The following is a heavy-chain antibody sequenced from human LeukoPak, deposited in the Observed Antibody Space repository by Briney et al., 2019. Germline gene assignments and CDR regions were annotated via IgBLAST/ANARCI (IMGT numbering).Heavy chain of an antibody. CDR1: GNSISSSSYY. CDR3: ARRLRSSRYSGSYFDY. V-gene: IGHV4-39*07. D-gene: IGHD1-26*01. Sequence: SETLSLTCTVSGNSISSSSYYWVWIRQPPGKGLEWIGSINYYGKTYYNPSVKSRVTISVDTSKNQFSLMVRSVTAADTAVYYCARRLRSSRYSGSYFDYWGQGTLVTVSS. CDR2: INYYGKT. J-gene: IGHJ4*02.